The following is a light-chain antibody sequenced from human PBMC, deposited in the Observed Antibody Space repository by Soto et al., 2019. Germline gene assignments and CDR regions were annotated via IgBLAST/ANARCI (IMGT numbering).Light chain of an antibody. Sequence: EIVLTQSPGTLSLSPGERATLSCRASQSVSSSYLAWYQQKPGQAPRLLMYAASSRATGIPDTFSGGGSGTDFTLTISRLEPEDFAVYYCQHYGSPLTFGGGTKVEIK. CDR3: QHYGSPLT. CDR2: AAS. J-gene: IGKJ4*01. CDR1: QSVSSSY. V-gene: IGKV3-20*01.